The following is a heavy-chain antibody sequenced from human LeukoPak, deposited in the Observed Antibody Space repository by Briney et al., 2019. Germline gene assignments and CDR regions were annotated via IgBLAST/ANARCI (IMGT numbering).Heavy chain of an antibody. CDR3: ARDGDGGWLPHPL. Sequence: GGSLRLSCAASGFTFRDYYMSWIRQAPGKGLEWVSYISSSGSTIYYADSVKGRFTISRDNAKNSLYLQMNSLRADDTAVYYCARDGDGGWLPHPLWGQGTLVTVSS. D-gene: IGHD5-12*01. V-gene: IGHV3-11*01. CDR1: GFTFRDYY. J-gene: IGHJ4*02. CDR2: ISSSGSTI.